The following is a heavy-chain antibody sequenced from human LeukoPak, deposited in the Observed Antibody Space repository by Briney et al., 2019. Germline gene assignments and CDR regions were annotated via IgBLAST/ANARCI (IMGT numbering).Heavy chain of an antibody. D-gene: IGHD3-22*01. CDR3: ATHYYDSSGYYFWSAFDI. CDR1: GYTFTSYG. J-gene: IGHJ3*02. CDR2: ISAYNGNT. Sequence: ASVKVSCKASGYTFTSYGISWVRQAPGQGLEWMGWISAYNGNTNYAQKLQGRVTMTEDTSTDTAYMELSSLRSEDTAVYYCATHYYDSSGYYFWSAFDIWGQGTMVTVSS. V-gene: IGHV1-18*01.